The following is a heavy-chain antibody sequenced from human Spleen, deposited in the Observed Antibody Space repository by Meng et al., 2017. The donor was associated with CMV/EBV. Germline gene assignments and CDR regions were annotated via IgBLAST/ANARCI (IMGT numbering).Heavy chain of an antibody. J-gene: IGHJ3*02. V-gene: IGHV1-18*01. D-gene: IGHD3-22*01. CDR1: GYTFTSYG. CDR3: ARDFYEYDNSGYYDDTFDI. CDR2: ISTYNDNT. Sequence: ASVKVSCKASGYTFTSYGISWVRQAPGQGLEWMGWISTYNDNTDYAQKLQGRVTVTTDTSTRTAYMELRSLRSDDTAVYYCARDFYEYDNSGYYDDTFDIWGQGTMVTVSS.